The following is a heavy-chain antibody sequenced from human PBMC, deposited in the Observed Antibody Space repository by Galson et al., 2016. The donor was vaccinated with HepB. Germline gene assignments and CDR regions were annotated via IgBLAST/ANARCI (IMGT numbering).Heavy chain of an antibody. CDR2: IHHNGIT. CDR3: AREGRSNSLLDY. V-gene: IGHV4-4*02. Sequence: ETLSLTCTISGASNNWWTWIRQPPGKGLEWIAEIHHNGITNYSPSLKSRVTISLDKSKNEVSLKLTSVTASDTAVYYCAREGRSNSLLDYWGQGTQVAVSS. D-gene: IGHD6-13*01. J-gene: IGHJ4*02. CDR1: GASNNW.